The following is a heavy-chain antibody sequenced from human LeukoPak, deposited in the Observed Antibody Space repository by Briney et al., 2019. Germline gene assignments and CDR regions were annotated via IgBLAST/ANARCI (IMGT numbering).Heavy chain of an antibody. Sequence: GGSLRLSCAASGFTFSSYWMHWVRQAPGKGLVWVSRISTDGSSTSYADFVKGRFTISRDNAKNTLFLQMNSLRAEDTAVYYCARDFLWSSGSRWGQGTLVTVSS. V-gene: IGHV3-74*01. CDR2: ISTDGSST. CDR1: GFTFSSYW. CDR3: ARDFLWSSGSR. J-gene: IGHJ4*02. D-gene: IGHD3-10*01.